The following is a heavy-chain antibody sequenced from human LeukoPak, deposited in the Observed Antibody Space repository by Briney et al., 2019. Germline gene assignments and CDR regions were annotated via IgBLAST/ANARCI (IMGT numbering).Heavy chain of an antibody. Sequence: GGSLRLSCAASGFTFSDYYMSWIRQAPGKGLEWVSYISSSGSTIYYADSVKGRFTISRDNAKNSLYLQVNSLRAEDTAVYYCARGYYDSSGWHFDLWGRGTLVTVSS. CDR2: ISSSGSTI. J-gene: IGHJ2*01. D-gene: IGHD3-22*01. CDR3: ARGYYDSSGWHFDL. V-gene: IGHV3-11*01. CDR1: GFTFSDYY.